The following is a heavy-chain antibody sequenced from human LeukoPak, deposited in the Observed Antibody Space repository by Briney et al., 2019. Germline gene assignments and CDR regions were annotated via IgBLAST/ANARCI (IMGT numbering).Heavy chain of an antibody. D-gene: IGHD6-13*01. Sequence: PSETLSLTCTVSGYSINSDYYWGWIRQPPGKGLEWIGSIYHSGNTYYNPSLKSRVTISVDKSKNQFSLKLSSVTAADTAVYYCARAQSIAAAGFDYWGQGTLVTVSS. CDR3: ARAQSIAAAGFDY. CDR2: IYHSGNT. CDR1: GYSINSDYY. V-gene: IGHV4-38-2*02. J-gene: IGHJ4*02.